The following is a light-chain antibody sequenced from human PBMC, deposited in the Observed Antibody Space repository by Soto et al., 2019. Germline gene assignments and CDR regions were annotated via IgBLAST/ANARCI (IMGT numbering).Light chain of an antibody. Sequence: AIQMTQSPSSLSASVGDRVTITCRASQGIRNDLGWYQKKTGKAPKLLIYAASSLQSGVPSRVSGSASRTDFILTISSLQPEEFATYYCLQDYNSPWTFGQGTKVEIK. V-gene: IGKV1-6*01. CDR2: AAS. CDR1: QGIRND. J-gene: IGKJ1*01. CDR3: LQDYNSPWT.